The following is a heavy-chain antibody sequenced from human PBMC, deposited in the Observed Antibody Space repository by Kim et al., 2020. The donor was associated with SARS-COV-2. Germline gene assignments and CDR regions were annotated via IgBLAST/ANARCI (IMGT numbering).Heavy chain of an antibody. J-gene: IGHJ4*02. CDR1: GGIFSNYA. CDR2: IIPIFGTA. D-gene: IGHD3-16*01. V-gene: IGHV1-69*13. Sequence: SVKVSCKASGGIFSNYAISWVRQAPGQGLEWMGGIIPIFGTANYAQKFQGRVTITADESTSTVYMELSSLRSEDTAVYYCSSGGLGIHFDYWGQGTLVT. CDR3: SSGGLGIHFDY.